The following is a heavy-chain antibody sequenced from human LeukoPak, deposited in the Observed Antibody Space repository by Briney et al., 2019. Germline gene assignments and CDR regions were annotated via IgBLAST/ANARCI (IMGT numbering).Heavy chain of an antibody. Sequence: SETLSLTCAVYGGSFSGYYWSWIRQPPGKGLEWIGEINHSGSTNYNPSLKSRVTISVDTSKNQFSLKLSSVTAADTAVYYCARGAPLYYYYYMDVWGKGTTVTVPS. CDR2: INHSGST. J-gene: IGHJ6*03. V-gene: IGHV4-34*01. CDR1: GGSFSGYY. CDR3: ARGAPLYYYYYMDV.